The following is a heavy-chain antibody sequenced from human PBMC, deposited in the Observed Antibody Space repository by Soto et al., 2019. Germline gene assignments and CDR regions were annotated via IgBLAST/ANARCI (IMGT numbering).Heavy chain of an antibody. D-gene: IGHD3-22*01. CDR3: ARGFDSDI. V-gene: IGHV3-7*01. J-gene: IGHJ4*02. CDR1: GFTFSSYW. Sequence: EVQLVESGGGVVQPGGSLRLSCKDSGFTFSSYWMSWDRQAPGKGLEWVANIKQDGREKYYVDSVKGRFTISRDNARNSLYLQMNSLTAEDTAVYYCARGFDSDIWGQGTLVTVSS. CDR2: IKQDGREK.